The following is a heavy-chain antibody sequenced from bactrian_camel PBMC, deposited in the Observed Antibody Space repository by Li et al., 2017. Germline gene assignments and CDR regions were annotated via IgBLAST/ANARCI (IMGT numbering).Heavy chain of an antibody. V-gene: IGHV3S59*01. D-gene: IGHD6*01. J-gene: IGHJ4*01. CDR1: GVTYKNYC. CDR3: AMSRLGSSWCLARHTADNY. Sequence: DVQLVESGGGPVQAGGSLKVACVVSGVTYKNYCMGWLRQAPGSEREVVASTDNHGNTVLRDSVKGRFTISKDNANNLYLQMNSLKPDDTAMYYCAMSRLGSSWCLARHTADNYWGQGTQVTVS. CDR2: TDNHGNT.